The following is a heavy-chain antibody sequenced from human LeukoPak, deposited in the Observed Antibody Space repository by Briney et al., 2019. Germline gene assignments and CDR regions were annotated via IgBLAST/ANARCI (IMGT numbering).Heavy chain of an antibody. CDR1: GFTFSSYW. CDR3: ARTSLQAEYFQH. J-gene: IGHJ1*01. D-gene: IGHD3-10*01. V-gene: IGHV3-74*01. Sequence: GGSLRLSCAASGFTFSSYWMHWVRQAPGKGLVWVSRINTDGSSTSYADSVKGRFTISRDNAKNTLYLQMNSLRAEDTAVYYCARTSLQAEYFQHWGQGTLVTVSS. CDR2: INTDGSST.